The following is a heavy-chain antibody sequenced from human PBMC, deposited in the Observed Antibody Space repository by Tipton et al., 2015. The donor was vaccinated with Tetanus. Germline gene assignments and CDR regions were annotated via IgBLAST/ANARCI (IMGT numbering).Heavy chain of an antibody. CDR3: ARDQGGGRVARLNWFDP. V-gene: IGHV4-31*03. Sequence: TLSLTCTVSGGSINSGGYFWNWIRQYPGKGLEWIGYIYYSGTTHYNPSLKSRLAMSVDVSKNQFSLNLTSVTAADAAVYYCARDQGGGRVARLNWFDPWGQGVLVTVSS. CDR2: IYYSGTT. J-gene: IGHJ5*02. D-gene: IGHD3-16*01. CDR1: GGSINSGGYF.